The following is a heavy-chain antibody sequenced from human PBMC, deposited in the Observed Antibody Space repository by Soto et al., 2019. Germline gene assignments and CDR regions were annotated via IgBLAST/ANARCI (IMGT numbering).Heavy chain of an antibody. Sequence: QVQLVQSGAEVKKPGSSVRVSCQASGSTFSSYTVSWVRQAPGQGLEWMGRIIPVLGVTNYAPKFKGRVTITADKSKTTAYMELSSLSSGDTAVYYCARRRYCGADCYSNYYYGMDVWGQGTSVTVSS. D-gene: IGHD2-21*02. CDR1: GSTFSSYT. J-gene: IGHJ6*02. CDR2: IIPVLGVT. CDR3: ARRRYCGADCYSNYYYGMDV. V-gene: IGHV1-69*02.